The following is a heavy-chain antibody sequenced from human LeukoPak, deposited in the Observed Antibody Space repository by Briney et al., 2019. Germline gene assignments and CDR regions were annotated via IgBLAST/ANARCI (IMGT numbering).Heavy chain of an antibody. CDR3: ARYAGGRDGYSHY. V-gene: IGHV7-4-1*02. CDR1: GYTFTTYG. J-gene: IGHJ4*02. Sequence: ASVKVSCKASGYTFTTYGITWVRQAPGQGLEWMGWINTNTGNPTYAQGFTGRFVFSLDTSVSTAYLQISSLKAEDTAVYYCARYAGGRDGYSHYWGQGTLVTVSS. CDR2: INTNTGNP. D-gene: IGHD5-24*01.